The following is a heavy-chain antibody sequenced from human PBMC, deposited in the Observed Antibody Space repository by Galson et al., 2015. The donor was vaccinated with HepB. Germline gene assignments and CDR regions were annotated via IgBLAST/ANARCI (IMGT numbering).Heavy chain of an antibody. J-gene: IGHJ4*02. Sequence: SLRLSCAASGFTFSDHYMDWVRQAPGKGLECVARCKNKANGYATEYAASVKGRFTISRDTSKDSLYLQMNSLKTEDTAMYYCARDPGGEYSRYFDFWGQGTLVTVSS. CDR3: ARDPGGEYSRYFDF. CDR1: GFTFSDHY. D-gene: IGHD6-6*01. CDR2: CKNKANGYAT. V-gene: IGHV3-72*01.